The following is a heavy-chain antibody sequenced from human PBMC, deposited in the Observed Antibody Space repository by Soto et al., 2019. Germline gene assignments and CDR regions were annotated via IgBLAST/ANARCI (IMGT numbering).Heavy chain of an antibody. V-gene: IGHV3-21*01. Sequence: GGALRRSCAASGFTFSSSSMNSVRQAPGKGLEWVSPISSSSSYIYYADSVKGRFTISRDNAKTSLYLQMNSLRAEDTAVYYCARDPVIAAALQAGWFDPWGKGTLVTVSS. CDR1: GFTFSSSS. D-gene: IGHD6-13*01. J-gene: IGHJ5*02. CDR2: ISSSSSYI. CDR3: ARDPVIAAALQAGWFDP.